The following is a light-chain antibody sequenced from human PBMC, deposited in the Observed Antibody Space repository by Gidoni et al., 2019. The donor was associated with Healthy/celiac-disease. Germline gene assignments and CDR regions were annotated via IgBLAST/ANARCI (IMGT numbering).Light chain of an antibody. CDR1: QCISNY. J-gene: IGKJ4*01. CDR2: AAS. V-gene: IGKV1-27*01. Sequence: DIQMTQSPSSLSASVGDRVTITCRASQCISNYLAWYQQKPGKVPKLLIYAASTLQSGVPSRFSGSGSGTDFTLTISSLQPEDVATYYCQKYNSAPPLTFGGGTKVEIK. CDR3: QKYNSAPPLT.